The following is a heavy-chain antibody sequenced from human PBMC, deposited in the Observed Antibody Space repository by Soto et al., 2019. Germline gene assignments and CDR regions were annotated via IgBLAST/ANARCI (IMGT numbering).Heavy chain of an antibody. V-gene: IGHV3-30-3*01. CDR2: ISYDGSNK. CDR1: RVSVYILV. CDR3: ARVRYSSSWSNYHYYYGMDV. D-gene: IGHD6-13*01. Sequence: LGRAASRVSVYILVVAGVLKEKGKGLEWVAVISYDGSNKYYADSVKGRFTISRDNSKNTLYLQMNSLRTDDTAVYYCARVRYSSSWSNYHYYYGMDVWGQGTTVTVSS. J-gene: IGHJ6*02.